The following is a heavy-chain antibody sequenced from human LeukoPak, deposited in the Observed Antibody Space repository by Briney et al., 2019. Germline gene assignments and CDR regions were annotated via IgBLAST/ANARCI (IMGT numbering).Heavy chain of an antibody. CDR2: IKPDGSDK. Sequence: PGGSLRLSCAASGFTLSSYWMTWVRQSPGKGLEWVALIKPDGSDKYYVDSVKGRFTISRDNAKNSLYLQMSSLRAEDTAVYYCARTRYYFDYWGQGTLVTVSS. CDR1: GFTLSSYW. V-gene: IGHV3-7*01. CDR3: ARTRYYFDY. J-gene: IGHJ4*02.